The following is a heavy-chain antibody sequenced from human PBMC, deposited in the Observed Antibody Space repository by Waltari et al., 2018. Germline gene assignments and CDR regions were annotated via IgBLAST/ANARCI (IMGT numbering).Heavy chain of an antibody. V-gene: IGHV4-59*01. CDR3: ARQATIFGVVITGANWFDP. CDR2: IYYSGST. D-gene: IGHD3-3*01. CDR1: GGSISSYY. Sequence: QVQLQESGPGLVKPSETLSLTCTVSGGSISSYYWSWIRQPPGKGLEWIGYIYYSGSTNHNPSLKRRVTISVDTSKNQCSLKLSSVTAADTAVYYCARQATIFGVVITGANWFDPWGQGTLVTVSS. J-gene: IGHJ5*02.